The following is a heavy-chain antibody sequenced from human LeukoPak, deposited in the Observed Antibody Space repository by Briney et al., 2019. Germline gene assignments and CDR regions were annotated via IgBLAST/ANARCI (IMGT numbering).Heavy chain of an antibody. CDR3: TRELVVHRRNFYHYYLDV. J-gene: IGHJ6*03. D-gene: IGHD1-7*01. V-gene: IGHV3-73*01. Sequence: GGSLRLSCTTSGFNFSDSAVHWVRQTSGKGLEWVGRIRSKANSYATAYTAAATGRFTISRDDLKNTAYLQLNSLTAEDTAVYYCTRELVVHRRNFYHYYLDVWGKGTTVTVSS. CDR2: IRSKANSYAT. CDR1: GFNFSDSA.